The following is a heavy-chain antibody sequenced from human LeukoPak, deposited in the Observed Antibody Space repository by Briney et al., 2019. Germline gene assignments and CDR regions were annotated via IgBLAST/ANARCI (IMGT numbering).Heavy chain of an antibody. V-gene: IGHV3-66*01. Sequence: PGGSLRLSCAASGFTVSSNYMSWVRQAPGKGLEWVSVIYSGSSTYYADSVKGRFTISRDNSKNTLYLQMNSLRAEDTAVYYCAKDLTKYFDWLLFDYWGQGTLVTVSS. CDR1: GFTVSSNY. CDR2: IYSGSST. CDR3: AKDLTKYFDWLLFDY. D-gene: IGHD3-9*01. J-gene: IGHJ4*02.